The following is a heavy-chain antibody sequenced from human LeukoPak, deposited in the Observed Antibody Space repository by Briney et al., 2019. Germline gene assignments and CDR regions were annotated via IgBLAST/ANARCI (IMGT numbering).Heavy chain of an antibody. Sequence: SETLSLTCAVYGGSFSGYSWSWIRKPPGKGLEWIGEINHSGSTKYNPSLKSRVTISIDTSKNQFSLKLSSVTAADTAVYYCASPYCTNGVCHGYFDYWGQGTLVTVSS. J-gene: IGHJ4*02. V-gene: IGHV4-34*01. CDR3: ASPYCTNGVCHGYFDY. CDR2: INHSGST. D-gene: IGHD2-8*01. CDR1: GGSFSGYS.